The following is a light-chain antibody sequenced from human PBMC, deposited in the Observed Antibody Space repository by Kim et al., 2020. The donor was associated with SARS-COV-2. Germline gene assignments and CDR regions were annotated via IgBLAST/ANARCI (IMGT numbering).Light chain of an antibody. Sequence: SPGERATLSCRASQSTSNYLAWYQQKPGQAPRLLIYDASNRAPGILARFSGSGSGTDFTLSISSLQPEDFAVYFCQQRNNWPHLTFGGGTKVDIK. J-gene: IGKJ4*01. CDR1: QSTSNY. CDR3: QQRNNWPHLT. CDR2: DAS. V-gene: IGKV3-11*01.